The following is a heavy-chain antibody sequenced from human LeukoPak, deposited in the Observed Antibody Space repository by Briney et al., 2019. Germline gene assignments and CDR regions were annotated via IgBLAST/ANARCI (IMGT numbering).Heavy chain of an antibody. J-gene: IGHJ4*02. CDR1: GFTFSSHA. CDR2: ISGSGGST. Sequence: GGSLRLSCAASGFTFSSHAIHWVRQAPGKGLEWVSTISGSGGSTYYADSVKGRFTISRDNSKNTLYLQMNSLRVEDTAVYSCASLLGFRYFDYWGQGTLVTVSS. CDR3: ASLLGFRYFDY. D-gene: IGHD3-3*02. V-gene: IGHV3-23*01.